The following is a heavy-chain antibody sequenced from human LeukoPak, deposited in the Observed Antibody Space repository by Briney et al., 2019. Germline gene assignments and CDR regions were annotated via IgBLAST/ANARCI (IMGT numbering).Heavy chain of an antibody. D-gene: IGHD4-11*01. V-gene: IGHV3-74*01. CDR1: GFTFSSYG. J-gene: IGHJ4*02. CDR2: INPGGSST. Sequence: GGSLRLSCAASGFTFSSYGMPWVRQVPGKGLVWVSRINPGGSSTTYADSVKGRFTISRDNAKNTLYLQMNSLRAEDTAVYYCARSNQADDYWGQGTLVTVSS. CDR3: ARSNQADDY.